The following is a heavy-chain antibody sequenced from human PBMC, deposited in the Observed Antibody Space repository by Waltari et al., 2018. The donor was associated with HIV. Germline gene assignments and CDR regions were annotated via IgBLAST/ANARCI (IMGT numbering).Heavy chain of an antibody. CDR3: ARVRGAKWPASYYGMDV. CDR1: GFDFRSYG. Sequence: QAQLIQSGPEAKKPGASVKVSCQASGFDFRSYGVNWVRRTPGQVFEWLGWINAYSHNRNYTEGRITLTTNTSSNTATLELRSLRPDDTGTYYCARVRGAKWPASYYGMDVWGQGTAVSVSS. CDR2: INAYSHNR. J-gene: IGHJ6*02. D-gene: IGHD5-12*01. V-gene: IGHV1-18*01.